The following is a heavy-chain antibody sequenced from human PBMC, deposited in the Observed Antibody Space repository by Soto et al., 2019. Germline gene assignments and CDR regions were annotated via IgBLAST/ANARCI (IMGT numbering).Heavy chain of an antibody. V-gene: IGHV4-30-4*01. Sequence: TLSLTLTLSGASISSCDYYWSWIRQPPGKGLEWIGYIYYSGSTYYNPPLKSRVTISVDTSKNQFSLKLSSVTAADTAVYYCARDAGITMIVVAPTGAFDIWRQGKMVTVSS. CDR2: IYYSGST. D-gene: IGHD3-22*01. J-gene: IGHJ3*02. CDR3: ARDAGITMIVVAPTGAFDI. CDR1: GASISSCDYY.